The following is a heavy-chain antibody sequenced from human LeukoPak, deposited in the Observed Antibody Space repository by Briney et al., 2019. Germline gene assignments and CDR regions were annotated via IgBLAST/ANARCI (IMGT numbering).Heavy chain of an antibody. CDR3: ARVRDSDNWWGAFDI. CDR1: GYRFSSSG. Sequence: GASVSVSCKASGYRFSSSGITWVRQAPGQGPEWMGWIGTVNGNSRYAQNFQGRVTLTTDTSTNTAHLELTSLRSDDTAIYYCARVRDSDNWWGAFDIWGQGTMVTVSS. V-gene: IGHV1-18*01. D-gene: IGHD1-1*01. CDR2: IGTVNGNS. J-gene: IGHJ3*02.